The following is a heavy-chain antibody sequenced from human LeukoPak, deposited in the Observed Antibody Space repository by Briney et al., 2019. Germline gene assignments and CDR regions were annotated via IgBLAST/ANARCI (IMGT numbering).Heavy chain of an antibody. CDR1: GFIFSNYW. J-gene: IGHJ4*02. D-gene: IGHD1-1*01. Sequence: PGGSLRLSCEVSGFIFSNYWMTWVRQAPGKGLEWVANIKPDGGETYYADSVKGRFTLSRDNTKNSLSLQMKYVGVDGTAVYYCARAGMTGTADYWGQGILVTVS. V-gene: IGHV3-7*01. CDR2: IKPDGGET. CDR3: ARAGMTGTADY.